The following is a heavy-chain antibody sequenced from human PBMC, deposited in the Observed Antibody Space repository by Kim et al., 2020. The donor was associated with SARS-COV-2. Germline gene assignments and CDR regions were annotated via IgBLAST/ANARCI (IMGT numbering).Heavy chain of an antibody. Sequence: GGSLRLSCAASGFTFSSYWMNWVRQAPGKGLEWVSYISHGGSDIHYADSVKGRFTISRDNAKNSLYLKMNSLRAEDTAVYYCASDRDAIGVLVAATGSYGMYVWGQETTVTVSS. V-gene: IGHV3-21*05. CDR1: GFTFSSYW. CDR3: ASDRDAIGVLVAATGSYGMYV. D-gene: IGHD2-15*01. J-gene: IGHJ6*02. CDR2: ISHGGSDI.